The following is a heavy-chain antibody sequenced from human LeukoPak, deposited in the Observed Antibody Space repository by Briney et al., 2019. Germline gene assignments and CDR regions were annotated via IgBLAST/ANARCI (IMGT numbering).Heavy chain of an antibody. J-gene: IGHJ4*02. V-gene: IGHV3-23*01. CDR1: GFTLSSYS. D-gene: IGHD5-18*01. CDR3: PRGYTFGNFDY. Sequence: GGSLRLSCAASGFTLSSYSMNWVRQAPGKGLEWVSAISGSGGSTYYADSVKGRFTISRDNSKNTLSLELNSLRAEDTAIYYCPRGYTFGNFDYWGQGALVTVSS. CDR2: ISGSGGST.